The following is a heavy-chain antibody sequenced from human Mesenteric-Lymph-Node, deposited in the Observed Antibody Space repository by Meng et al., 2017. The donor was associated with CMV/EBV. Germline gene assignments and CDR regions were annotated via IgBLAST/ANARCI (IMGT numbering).Heavy chain of an antibody. CDR3: ARDGWELLLIWSFVDY. J-gene: IGHJ4*02. CDR2: ISAYNGNT. V-gene: IGHV1-18*01. D-gene: IGHD1-26*01. CDR1: GYTFTSYG. Sequence: ASVKVSCKASGYTFTSYGISWVRQAPGQGLEWMGWISAYNGNTNYAQKLQGRVTMTTDTSTSTAYMELRSLRSDDTAVYYCARDGWELLLIWSFVDYWGQGTLVTVSS.